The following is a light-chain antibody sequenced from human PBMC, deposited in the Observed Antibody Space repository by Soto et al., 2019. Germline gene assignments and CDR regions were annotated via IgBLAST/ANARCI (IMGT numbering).Light chain of an antibody. Sequence: EIVLTQSPATLSVSPGERATLSCRASQNISSILAWYQQKPGQAPRLVVYGASTRATGIPARFSASGSGTEFTLTISSLQSEDFAVYYCQQYKYWPPTFGGGTKVDIK. CDR3: QQYKYWPPT. J-gene: IGKJ4*01. CDR1: QNISSI. CDR2: GAS. V-gene: IGKV3-15*01.